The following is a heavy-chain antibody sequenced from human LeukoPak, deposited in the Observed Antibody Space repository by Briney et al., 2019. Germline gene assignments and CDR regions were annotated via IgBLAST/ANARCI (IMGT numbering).Heavy chain of an antibody. J-gene: IGHJ4*02. V-gene: IGHV3-23*01. D-gene: IGHD3-9*01. CDR1: GFTFSSYG. Sequence: PGGSLRLSCAASGFTFSSYGMSWVRQAPGKGLEWVSAISGSGGSTYYADSVKGRFTISRDNSKNTLYLQMKSLRAEDTAFYYCARGAYYNILTGYRARSLGLDYWGQGTLVTVSS. CDR3: ARGAYYNILTGYRARSLGLDY. CDR2: ISGSGGST.